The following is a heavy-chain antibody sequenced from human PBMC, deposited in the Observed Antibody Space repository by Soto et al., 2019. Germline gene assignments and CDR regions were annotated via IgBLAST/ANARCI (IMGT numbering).Heavy chain of an antibody. Sequence: QVQLQQWGAGRLKLSETLSLTCVVYGGSFGVYSWGWFGHPPGKGLEWIGEINHSGSTNYNPSLKSRVTISVDTSKNQFSLKLSSVTAADTAVYYCARHGSSGGDYWGQGTLVTVSS. CDR2: INHSGST. D-gene: IGHD6-19*01. V-gene: IGHV4-34*01. CDR3: ARHGSSGGDY. J-gene: IGHJ4*02. CDR1: GGSFGVYS.